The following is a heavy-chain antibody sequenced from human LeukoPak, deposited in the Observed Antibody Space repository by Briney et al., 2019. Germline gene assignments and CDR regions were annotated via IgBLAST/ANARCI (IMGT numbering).Heavy chain of an antibody. CDR3: ARPGSSSFDY. J-gene: IGHJ4*02. Sequence: ASVKVSCKASGYTFTNYDINWVRLATGQGLEWMGWMNPNSGNTGYAQKFQGRVTMTRNTSVSTAYMELSSLTSDDTAVYYCARPGSSSFDYWGQGTLVTVSS. CDR2: MNPNSGNT. D-gene: IGHD6-6*01. CDR1: GYTFTNYD. V-gene: IGHV1-8*01.